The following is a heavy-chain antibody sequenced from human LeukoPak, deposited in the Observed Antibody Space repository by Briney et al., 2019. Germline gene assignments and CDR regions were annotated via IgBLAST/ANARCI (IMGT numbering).Heavy chain of an antibody. CDR3: ARDGDSSGYGRYKYYFDY. J-gene: IGHJ4*02. D-gene: IGHD3-22*01. Sequence: GGSLRLSCAASGFTFSGYTMNWVRQAPGKGLEWVSSITSSSSYIYYADSVKGRFTISRDNAKNSLFLQMNSLRAEDTAVYYCARDGDSSGYGRYKYYFDYWGQGTLVTVSS. CDR1: GFTFSGYT. CDR2: ITSSSSYI. V-gene: IGHV3-21*01.